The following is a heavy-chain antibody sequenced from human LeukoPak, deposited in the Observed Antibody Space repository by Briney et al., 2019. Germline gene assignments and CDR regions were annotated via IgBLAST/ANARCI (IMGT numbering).Heavy chain of an antibody. Sequence: GGSLRLSCAASGFLFSNYWMTWVRQTPGKGREWVANIKHDGSEIDYVDSVKGRFTISRDNAKSSLYLQMNSLRAEDTAVYYCARDEYFASDHWGQGTLVTVSS. CDR3: ARDEYFASDH. V-gene: IGHV3-7*05. CDR2: IKHDGSEI. D-gene: IGHD2/OR15-2a*01. CDR1: GFLFSNYW. J-gene: IGHJ4*02.